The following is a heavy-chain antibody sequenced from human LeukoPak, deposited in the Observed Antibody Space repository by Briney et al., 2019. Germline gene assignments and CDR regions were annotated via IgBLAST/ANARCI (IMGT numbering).Heavy chain of an antibody. J-gene: IGHJ4*02. CDR2: IYYSGST. D-gene: IGHD3-16*02. Sequence: SETLSLTCTVSGYSINSGYFWGWIRQPPGKGLEWIGSIYYSGSTNYNPSLKSRVTISVDTSKNQFSLKLSSVTAADTAVYYCARVFLYDYVWGSYRYLYFDYWGQGTLVTVSS. CDR3: ARVFLYDYVWGSYRYLYFDY. V-gene: IGHV4-38-2*02. CDR1: GYSINSGYF.